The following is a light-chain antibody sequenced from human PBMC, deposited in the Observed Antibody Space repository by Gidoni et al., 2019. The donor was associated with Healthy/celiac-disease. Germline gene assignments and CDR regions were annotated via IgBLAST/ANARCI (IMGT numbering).Light chain of an antibody. CDR1: QCISSN. Sequence: IVMTQSPATLSASPGERATLSCRASQCISSNLAWYQQKPGQAPKLLIYGASTWATGIPARFSGSGSGTEFTLTISSLQSEDFAIYYCQQYNNWPYTFGQGTKLEIK. CDR3: QQYNNWPYT. V-gene: IGKV3-15*01. J-gene: IGKJ2*01. CDR2: GAS.